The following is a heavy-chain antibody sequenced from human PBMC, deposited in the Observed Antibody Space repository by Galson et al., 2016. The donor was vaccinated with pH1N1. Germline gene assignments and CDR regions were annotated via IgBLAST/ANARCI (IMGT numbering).Heavy chain of an antibody. CDR3: TSIIGTTQYYYYMDV. D-gene: IGHD1-7*01. J-gene: IGHJ6*03. Sequence: ETLSLTCTVSGGSLSSSEYYWAWIRQSPGTGLEWIGSIYYRGSTYYNPSLKSRVSISVDRSTNQFSLNLSSVTAADTAVYYCTSIIGTTQYYYYMDVWGKGTTVTVSS. CDR1: GGSLSSSEYY. CDR2: IYYRGST. V-gene: IGHV4-39*07.